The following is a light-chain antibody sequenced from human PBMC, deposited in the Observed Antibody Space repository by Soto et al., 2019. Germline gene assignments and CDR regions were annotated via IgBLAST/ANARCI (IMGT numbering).Light chain of an antibody. Sequence: EIVLTQSPGTLSLSPGERATLSCRASQSVSSSYLAWYQQKPGQAPRLLIYGASSRATGIPDRFSGSGSGTDFTLTISRLEPEDFVVYYCQQYGSSPLYTFCQGTKLEIK. CDR2: GAS. CDR3: QQYGSSPLYT. J-gene: IGKJ2*01. CDR1: QSVSSSY. V-gene: IGKV3-20*01.